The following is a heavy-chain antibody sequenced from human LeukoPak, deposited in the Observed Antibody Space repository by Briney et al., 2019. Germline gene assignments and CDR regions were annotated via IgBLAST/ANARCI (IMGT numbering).Heavy chain of an antibody. CDR3: AKDNQRGGFQH. CDR1: GFSVDDNA. V-gene: IGHV3-43*02. D-gene: IGHD3-16*01. J-gene: IGHJ1*01. Sequence: GGSLRLSCAASGFSVDDNAMYWVRQAPGKGLEWVSLISGDGATTYYADSVKGRFNISRDNSKSSLYLQMNSLRSEDSALYYCAKDNQRGGFQHWGQGTLVTVSS. CDR2: ISGDGATT.